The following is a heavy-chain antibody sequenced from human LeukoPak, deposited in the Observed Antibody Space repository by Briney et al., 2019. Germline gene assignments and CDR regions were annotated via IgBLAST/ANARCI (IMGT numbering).Heavy chain of an antibody. CDR3: ATERIASGRHFDY. Sequence: ASVKVSCKASGYTFTSYYMHWVRQAPGQGLEWMGIINPSGGSTSYAQKFQGRVTMTEDTSTDTAYMELSSLRSEDTAVYYCATERIASGRHFDYWGQGTLVTVSS. CDR2: INPSGGST. J-gene: IGHJ4*02. D-gene: IGHD6-13*01. V-gene: IGHV1-46*01. CDR1: GYTFTSYY.